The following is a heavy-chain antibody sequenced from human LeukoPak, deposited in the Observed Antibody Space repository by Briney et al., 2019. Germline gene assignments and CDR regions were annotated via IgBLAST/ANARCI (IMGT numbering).Heavy chain of an antibody. CDR2: IRCDGSNK. J-gene: IGHJ4*02. CDR1: GFTFSSYG. Sequence: GGSLRLSCAASGFTFSSYGMHWVRQAPGKGLEWVAYIRCDGSNKYYAESVKGRFTISRDNSKNTLYLQMNSLRSEDTAVYYCAKVVAGAPPVPFDYWGQGTLVTVSS. D-gene: IGHD1-26*01. CDR3: AKVVAGAPPVPFDY. V-gene: IGHV3-30*02.